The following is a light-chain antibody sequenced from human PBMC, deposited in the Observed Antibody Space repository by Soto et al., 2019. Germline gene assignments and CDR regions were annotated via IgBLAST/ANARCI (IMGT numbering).Light chain of an antibody. Sequence: DIVMTQSPDSLAVSLGERATINCKSSQSVLYSPNNRNYFAWYQQKPGQPPKMLIYWASTRKSGVPDRFSGRGSGKDFTPPSGSRKVEKVAFYYCKQYYAPPPPSAGGTKLRSN. CDR3: KQYYAPPPP. CDR1: QSVLYSPNNRNY. CDR2: WAS. J-gene: IGKJ4*01. V-gene: IGKV4-1*01.